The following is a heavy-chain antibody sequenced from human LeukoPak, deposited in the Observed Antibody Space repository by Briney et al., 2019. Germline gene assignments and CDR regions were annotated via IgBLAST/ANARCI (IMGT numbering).Heavy chain of an antibody. J-gene: IGHJ6*02. D-gene: IGHD1-26*01. CDR3: AGGAPGAATRGMDV. CDR1: GDSVSSNSAT. V-gene: IGHV6-1*01. CDR2: TYYRSKWYN. Sequence: SQTLSLTCAISGDSVSSNSATWNWIRQSPSRGLEWLGRTYYRSKWYNDYAVSVKSRITINPDTSKNQFSLQLNSVTPEDTAVYYWAGGAPGAATRGMDVWGQGTTVPVTS.